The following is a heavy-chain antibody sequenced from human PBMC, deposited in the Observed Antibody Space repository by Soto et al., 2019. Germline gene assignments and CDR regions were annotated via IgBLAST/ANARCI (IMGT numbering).Heavy chain of an antibody. D-gene: IGHD3-9*01. J-gene: IGHJ4*02. Sequence: GGSLRLSCAASGFALSGASMNWVRQAPGKGLEWVSYISASGATIYYADSVKGRLTISRDKAQNSVYLQMDSLKDEDTAVYYCARDLTDFAKYYFDYWGQGALVTVSS. V-gene: IGHV3-48*02. CDR2: ISASGATI. CDR1: GFALSGAS. CDR3: ARDLTDFAKYYFDY.